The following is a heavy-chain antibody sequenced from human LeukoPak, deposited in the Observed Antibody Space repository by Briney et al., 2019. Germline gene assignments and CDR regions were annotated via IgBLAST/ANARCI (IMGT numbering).Heavy chain of an antibody. CDR3: ARTGFYYYYGMDV. CDR1: GYTFTSYG. CDR2: ISAYNGNT. D-gene: IGHD1-1*01. V-gene: IGHV1-18*01. J-gene: IGHJ6*02. Sequence: ASVKVSCKASGYTFTSYGISWVRHAPGQGLEWMGWISAYNGNTNYAQKLQGRVTMTTDTSTSTAYMELRSLRSDDTAVYYCARTGFYYYYGMDVWGQGTTVTVSS.